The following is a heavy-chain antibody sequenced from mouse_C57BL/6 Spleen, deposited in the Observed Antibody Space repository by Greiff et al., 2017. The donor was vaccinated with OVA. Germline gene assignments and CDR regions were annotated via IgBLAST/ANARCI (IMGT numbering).Heavy chain of an antibody. CDR2: SRNKANDYTT. CDR1: GFTFSDFY. V-gene: IGHV7-1*01. J-gene: IGHJ4*01. CDR3: ARDPSNDYGAMDY. D-gene: IGHD1-1*01. Sequence: EVKLVESGGGLVQSGRSLRLSCATSGFTFSDFYMEWVRQAPGKGLEWIAASRNKANDYTTEYSASVKGRFIVSRDNSQSILYLQMNALMTEDTAMYYCARDPSNDYGAMDYWGQGTLVTVSA.